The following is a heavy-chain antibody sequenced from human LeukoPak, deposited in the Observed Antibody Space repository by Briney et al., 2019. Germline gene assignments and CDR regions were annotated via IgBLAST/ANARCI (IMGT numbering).Heavy chain of an antibody. J-gene: IGHJ6*02. V-gene: IGHV3-74*01. Sequence: QPGGSLRLSCAASGFAFSTYWMHWVRQAPGKGLVWVARIKGDGSSTIYADSVKGRFTISRDNSKNTLYLQTSSLRAEDTAVYYCARDGLGIDYYYGLDVWGRGTTVTVSS. D-gene: IGHD7-27*01. CDR2: IKGDGSST. CDR1: GFAFSTYW. CDR3: ARDGLGIDYYYGLDV.